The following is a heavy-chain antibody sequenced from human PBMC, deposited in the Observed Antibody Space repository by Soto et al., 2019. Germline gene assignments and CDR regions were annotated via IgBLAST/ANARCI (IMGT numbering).Heavy chain of an antibody. D-gene: IGHD6-19*01. Sequence: ASVKVSCKVSGYTLTELSMHWVRQAPGKGLEWMGGFDPEDGETIYAQKFQGRVTMTEDTSTDTAYMELSSLRSEDTAVYYCATGLSSGWYSYYFDYWGQGTLVTVSS. CDR3: ATGLSSGWYSYYFDY. CDR2: FDPEDGET. V-gene: IGHV1-24*01. J-gene: IGHJ4*02. CDR1: GYTLTELS.